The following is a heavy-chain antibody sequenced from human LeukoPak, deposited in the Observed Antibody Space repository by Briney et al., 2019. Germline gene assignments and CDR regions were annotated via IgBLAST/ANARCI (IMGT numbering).Heavy chain of an antibody. J-gene: IGHJ4*02. CDR1: GGSISSSSYY. D-gene: IGHD6-19*01. Sequence: SETLSLTCTVSGGSISSSSYYWGWIRQPPGKGLECIGSIYYSGTTNFNPSLKSRVTMSVNTSKDQFSLNLSSVTAADTAVYFCARWQAVPRLYDCWGQGTLATVSA. V-gene: IGHV4-39*07. CDR2: IYYSGTT. CDR3: ARWQAVPRLYDC.